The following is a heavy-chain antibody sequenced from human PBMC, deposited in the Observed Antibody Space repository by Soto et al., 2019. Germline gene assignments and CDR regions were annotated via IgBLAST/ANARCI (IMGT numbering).Heavy chain of an antibody. CDR1: NFVFSVYS. V-gene: IGHV3-30-3*01. D-gene: IGHD3-3*01. J-gene: IGHJ4*02. Sequence: QVVESGGGVVQPERSLRLSCTASNFVFSVYSLHWVRQAPGKGLEWVALISYDGGNKYYADSVKGRFTISRDNSKNTLYLQMNSLRREDTAVYYCARDKDQYDFWGGTLDSWGQGTLVTVSS. CDR2: ISYDGGNK. CDR3: ARDKDQYDFWGGTLDS.